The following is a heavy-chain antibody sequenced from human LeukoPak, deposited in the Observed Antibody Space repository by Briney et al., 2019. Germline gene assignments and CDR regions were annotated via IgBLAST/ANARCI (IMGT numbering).Heavy chain of an antibody. CDR3: AREYCSSTSCYIQAFDI. D-gene: IGHD2-2*02. Sequence: ASVKVSCKASGYTFTGYCMHWVRQAPGQGLEWMGWINPNSGGTNYAQKFQGRVTMTRDTSISTAYMELSRLRSDDTAVYYCAREYCSSTSCYIQAFDIRGQGTMVTVSS. CDR1: GYTFTGYC. CDR2: INPNSGGT. J-gene: IGHJ3*02. V-gene: IGHV1-2*02.